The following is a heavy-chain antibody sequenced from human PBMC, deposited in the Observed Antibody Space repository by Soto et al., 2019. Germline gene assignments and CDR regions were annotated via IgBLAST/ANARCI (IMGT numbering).Heavy chain of an antibody. CDR2: IDPSDSYT. CDR3: ARQREPIYYYYGLDV. Sequence: PXDSLTISCKGSGDKFTNYWITLVRQMPGKGLEWMGRIDPSDSYTNYSPSFQGHVTFSIDKSISTAYLQWSSLKASDTAIYYCARQREPIYYYYGLDVWGQGTTVTVPS. J-gene: IGHJ6*02. V-gene: IGHV5-10-1*01. CDR1: GDKFTNYW. D-gene: IGHD6-25*01.